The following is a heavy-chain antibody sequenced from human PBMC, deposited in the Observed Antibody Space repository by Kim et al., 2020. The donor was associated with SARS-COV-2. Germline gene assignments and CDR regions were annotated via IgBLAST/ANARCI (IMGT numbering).Heavy chain of an antibody. CDR1: GYTLSEVS. CDR2: FNLEDGEM. CDR3: HDAGNHYDDY. D-gene: IGHD3-10*01. J-gene: IGHJ4*02. Sequence: ASVKVSCKISGYTLSEVSIHWARQAPGKGLEWMGGFNLEDGEMISAQNPQGRLTMTDDTSADTADMEVTSLRSDDTAVYYCHDAGNHYDDYWGQGTLVTVSS. V-gene: IGHV1-24*01.